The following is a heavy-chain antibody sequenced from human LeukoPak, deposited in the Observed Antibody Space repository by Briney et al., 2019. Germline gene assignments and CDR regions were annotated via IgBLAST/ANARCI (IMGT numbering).Heavy chain of an antibody. V-gene: IGHV3-7*01. CDR3: AREGTRGYFQH. CDR1: GFTFSSYW. J-gene: IGHJ1*01. CDR2: IKEDGSEK. Sequence: PGGSLRLSCAASGFTFSSYWMRCVRQAPGKGLEWVAKIKEDGSEKYYVDSVKGLFTISRDNAKNSLYLQMNSLRAEDTAVYYCAREGTRGYFQHWGQGTLVTVSS.